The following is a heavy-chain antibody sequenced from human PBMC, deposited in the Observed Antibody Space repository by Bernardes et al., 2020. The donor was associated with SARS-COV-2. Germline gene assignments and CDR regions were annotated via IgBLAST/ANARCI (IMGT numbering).Heavy chain of an antibody. D-gene: IGHD3-3*01. Sequence: GESLKISCKGSGYSFTSYWIGWVRQMPGKGLEWMGIIYPGDSDTRYSPSFQGQVTISADKSISTAYLQWSSLKASDTAMYYCARHVTIFGEDYYFDYWGQGTLVTVSS. CDR3: ARHVTIFGEDYYFDY. CDR2: IYPGDSDT. CDR1: GYSFTSYW. V-gene: IGHV5-51*01. J-gene: IGHJ4*02.